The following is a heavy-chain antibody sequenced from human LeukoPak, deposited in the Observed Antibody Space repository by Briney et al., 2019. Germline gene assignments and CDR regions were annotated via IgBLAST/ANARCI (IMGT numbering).Heavy chain of an antibody. J-gene: IGHJ4*02. Sequence: GASVKVSCKASGGTFSSYAIIWVRQAPGQGLEWMGGIIPIFGTASSAQKFQGRVTITADESTSTAYMELSSLRSEDTAVYYCARAGLTAYFDYWGQGTLVTVSS. CDR3: ARAGLTAYFDY. V-gene: IGHV1-69*13. CDR2: IIPIFGTA. CDR1: GGTFSSYA.